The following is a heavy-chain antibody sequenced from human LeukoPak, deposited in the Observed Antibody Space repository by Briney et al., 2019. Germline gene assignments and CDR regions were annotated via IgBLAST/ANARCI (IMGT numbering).Heavy chain of an antibody. CDR3: AKDSSVYYHDSRNFDY. CDR1: GFTFANYV. Sequence: GGSLRLSCAASGFTFANYVTHWVRQAPGKGLEWVAFIRFDGSNKYYADSVKGRFTISRDNSKNTLYLQMNSLRAEDTAVYYCAKDSSVYYHDSRNFDYWGQGTLVTVSS. CDR2: IRFDGSNK. D-gene: IGHD3-22*01. J-gene: IGHJ4*02. V-gene: IGHV3-30*02.